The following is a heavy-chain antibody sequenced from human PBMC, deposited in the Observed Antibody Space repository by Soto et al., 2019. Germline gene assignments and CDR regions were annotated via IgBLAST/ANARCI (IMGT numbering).Heavy chain of an antibody. CDR1: GGSVRSDRYY. J-gene: IGHJ4*01. V-gene: IGHV4-31*03. D-gene: IGHD5-12*01. CDR3: ASGVIVPTTLVH. Sequence: QVKLQESGPGLVKPSQTLSLTCTVSGGSVRSDRYYWSRIRQRPGKGLEWIGYIYFSGDAYYNPSLKSRVAISVDTSKNQFSLKLNSVTAADTAVYYCASGVIVPTTLVHWGQGALVTVSP. CDR2: IYFSGDA.